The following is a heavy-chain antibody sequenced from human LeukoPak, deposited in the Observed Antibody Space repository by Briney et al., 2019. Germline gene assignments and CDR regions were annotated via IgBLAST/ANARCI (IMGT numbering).Heavy chain of an antibody. J-gene: IGHJ4*02. CDR2: ISSSSSYI. V-gene: IGHV3-21*01. CDR3: ARVGPATAFDY. CDR1: GFTFSSYA. Sequence: GGSLRLSCAASGFTFSSYAMSWVRQAPGKGLEWVSSISSSSSYIYHADSVKGRFTISRDNAKNSLYLQMNSLRAEDTAVYYCARVGPATAFDYWGQGTQVTVSS.